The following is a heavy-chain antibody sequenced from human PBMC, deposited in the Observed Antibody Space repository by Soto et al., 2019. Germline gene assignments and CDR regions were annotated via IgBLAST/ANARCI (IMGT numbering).Heavy chain of an antibody. CDR3: VGLWIPLTY. D-gene: IGHD5-18*01. CDR1: GGSVSSGSYY. Sequence: QVQLQESGPGLVKPSETLSLTCTVSGGSVSSGSYYWSWIRQPPGKGLEWIGYIYYSGSTNYNPSLKSRVTISVDTSKNQFYLKLSSVTAADTAVYYCVGLWIPLTYWGQGTLVTVSS. CDR2: IYYSGST. J-gene: IGHJ4*02. V-gene: IGHV4-61*01.